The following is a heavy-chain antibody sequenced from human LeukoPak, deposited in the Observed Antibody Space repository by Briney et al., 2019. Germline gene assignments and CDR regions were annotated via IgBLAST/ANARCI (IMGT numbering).Heavy chain of an antibody. Sequence: WASVKVSCKASGGTFSSYAISWVRQAPGQGLEWMGGIIPIFGTANYAQKFQGRVTITADESTSTAYMELSRLRSDDTAVYYCARDPPPIWPTVTYYFDYWGQGTLVTVSS. V-gene: IGHV1-69*13. J-gene: IGHJ4*02. CDR1: GGTFSSYA. D-gene: IGHD4-17*01. CDR2: IIPIFGTA. CDR3: ARDPPPIWPTVTYYFDY.